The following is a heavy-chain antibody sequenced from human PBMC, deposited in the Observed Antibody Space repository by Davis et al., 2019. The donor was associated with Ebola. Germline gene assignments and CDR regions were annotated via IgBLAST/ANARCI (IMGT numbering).Heavy chain of an antibody. CDR3: ARTYYDFWSGYYTGNWFDP. J-gene: IGHJ5*02. D-gene: IGHD3-3*01. Sequence: MPGGSLRLSCTVSGGSISSSSYYWGWIRQPPGKGLEWIGSIYYSGSTNYNPSLKSRVTISVDTSKNQFSLKLSSVTAADTAVYYCARTYYDFWSGYYTGNWFDPWGQGTLVTVSS. CDR1: GGSISSSSYY. V-gene: IGHV4-39*07. CDR2: IYYSGST.